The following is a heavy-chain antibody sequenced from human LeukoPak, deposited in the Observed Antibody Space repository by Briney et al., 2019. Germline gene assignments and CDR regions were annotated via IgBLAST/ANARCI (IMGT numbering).Heavy chain of an antibody. CDR1: GGTFSTYG. J-gene: IGHJ5*02. V-gene: IGHV1-69*05. CDR3: AREGDDFWSEPETPNWFDP. Sequence: ASVKVSCKASGGTFSTYGITWVRQAPGQGLEWMGGITPIFGTAKYAQKFQGRVTMTRDTSTSTVYMELSSLRSEDTAVYYCAREGDDFWSEPETPNWFDPWGQGTLVTVSS. CDR2: ITPIFGTA. D-gene: IGHD3-3*01.